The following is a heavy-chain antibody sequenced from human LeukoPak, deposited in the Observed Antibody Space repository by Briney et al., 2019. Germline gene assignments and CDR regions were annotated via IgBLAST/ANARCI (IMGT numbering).Heavy chain of an antibody. CDR3: AREIEWELPSSFDY. V-gene: IGHV1-2*02. CDR1: GYTFTGYY. CDR2: INPNSGGT. D-gene: IGHD1-26*01. Sequence: ASVKVSCKASGYTFTGYYMHWVRQAPGQGLEWMGWINPNSGGTNYAQKFPGRVTMTRDTSISTAYMELSRLRSDDTAVYYCAREIEWELPSSFDYWGQGTLVTVSS. J-gene: IGHJ4*02.